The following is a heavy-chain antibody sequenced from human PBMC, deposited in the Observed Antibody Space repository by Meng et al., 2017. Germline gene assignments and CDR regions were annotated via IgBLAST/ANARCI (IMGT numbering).Heavy chain of an antibody. CDR3: ARRRGGSSDWFDP. D-gene: IGHD6-6*01. CDR1: GGSFSGYY. Sequence: VQLQQWGAGLLEPSGTLYLICAGYGGSFSGYYWSWIRQPPGKGLEWIGEINHSGSTNYNPSLKSRVTISVDTSKNQFSLKLSSVTAADTAVYYCARRRGGSSDWFDPWGQGTLVTVSS. V-gene: IGHV4-34*01. CDR2: INHSGST. J-gene: IGHJ5*02.